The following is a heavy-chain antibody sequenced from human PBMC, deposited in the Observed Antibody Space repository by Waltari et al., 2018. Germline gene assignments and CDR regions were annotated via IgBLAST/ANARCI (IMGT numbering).Heavy chain of an antibody. D-gene: IGHD6-19*01. CDR2: ISGSGRSSV. CDR3: TRDLYGSGGDYFDP. V-gene: IGHV3-21*01. Sequence: EAQSEEQGGGLAKPGGSWRLTCSAWGFIFSTDDMSWDRQGPGRGLEWFASISGSGRSSVFYTDSVTGRFTISRDNANSSLFLQMNSLRAEDTAVYYCTRDLYGSGGDYFDPWGQGTFVTVSS. J-gene: IGHJ4*02. CDR1: GFIFSTDD.